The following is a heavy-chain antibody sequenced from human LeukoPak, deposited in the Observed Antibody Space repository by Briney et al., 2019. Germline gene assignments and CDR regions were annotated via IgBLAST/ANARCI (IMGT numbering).Heavy chain of an antibody. CDR3: AGDGLEIRDWFDP. D-gene: IGHD2-21*02. CDR2: INHSGGT. CDR1: GGSFSGYY. V-gene: IGHV4-34*01. Sequence: SETLSLTCAVYGGSFSGYYWSWIRQPPGKGLEWIGEINHSGGTNYNPSLKSRVTISVETSKNQFSLRVSSVTAADTAVYYCAGDGLEIRDWFDPLGPGNPGTVSS. J-gene: IGHJ5*02.